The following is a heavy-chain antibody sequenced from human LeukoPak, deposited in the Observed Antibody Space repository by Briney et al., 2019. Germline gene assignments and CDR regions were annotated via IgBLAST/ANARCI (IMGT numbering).Heavy chain of an antibody. D-gene: IGHD6-19*01. CDR3: ARTQWVSSGWYWDAFDI. Sequence: GGSLRLSCAASGFTFSSYAMHWVRQAPGKGLEWVAVISYDGSNKYYADSVKGRFTISRDNSKNTLYLQMNSLRAEDTAVYYCARTQWVSSGWYWDAFDIWGQGTMVTVSS. CDR2: ISYDGSNK. CDR1: GFTFSSYA. V-gene: IGHV3-30-3*01. J-gene: IGHJ3*02.